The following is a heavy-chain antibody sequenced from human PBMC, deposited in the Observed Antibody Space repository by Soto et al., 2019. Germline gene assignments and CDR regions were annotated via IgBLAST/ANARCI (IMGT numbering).Heavy chain of an antibody. CDR2: IIPIFATP. Sequence: QVQLVQSGPEVKKPGSSVKVSCKASGGTFSSYAISWVRQAPGQGLEWMGGIIPIFATPNYAQKFQGRVTNTADKSTSTAYMELSSLRSEDTAVYYCARAFVGMYSGSFLLGYWGQGTLVTVSS. J-gene: IGHJ4*02. V-gene: IGHV1-69*06. CDR1: GGTFSSYA. CDR3: ARAFVGMYSGSFLLGY. D-gene: IGHD1-26*01.